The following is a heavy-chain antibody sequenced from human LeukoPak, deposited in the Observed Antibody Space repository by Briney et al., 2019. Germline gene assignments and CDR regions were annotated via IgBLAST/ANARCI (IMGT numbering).Heavy chain of an antibody. D-gene: IGHD3-3*01. J-gene: IGHJ4*02. CDR3: ARGDFWSGYQRQSPLNY. CDR2: IIPIFGTA. CDR1: GGTFSSYA. V-gene: IGHV1-69*01. Sequence: SVKVSCKASGGTFSSYAISWVRQAPGQGLEWMGWIIPIFGTANYAQKFQGRVPITADESTSTAYMELSSLRSEDTAVYYCARGDFWSGYQRQSPLNYWGQGTLVTVSS.